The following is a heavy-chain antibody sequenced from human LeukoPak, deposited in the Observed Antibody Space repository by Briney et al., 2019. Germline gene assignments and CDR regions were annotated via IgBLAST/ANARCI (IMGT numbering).Heavy chain of an antibody. V-gene: IGHV3-30*02. CDR3: ASPAHNWAEALPFDY. Sequence: GGSLRPSCAASGFTFSSYGMHWVRQAPGKGLEWVAFIRYDGSNKYYADSVKGRFTISRDNSKNTLYLQMNSLRAEDTAVYYCASPAHNWAEALPFDYWGQGTLVTVSS. CDR1: GFTFSSYG. D-gene: IGHD1-20*01. J-gene: IGHJ4*02. CDR2: IRYDGSNK.